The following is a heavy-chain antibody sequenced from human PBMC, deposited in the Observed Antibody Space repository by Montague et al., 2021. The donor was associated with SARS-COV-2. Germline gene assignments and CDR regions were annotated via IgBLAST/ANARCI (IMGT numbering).Heavy chain of an antibody. D-gene: IGHD3-9*01. J-gene: IGHJ4*02. Sequence: SETLSLTCTVSADSISSGGYFGGRIRQPPKTGLELIANIHIGWTSYLNPSLKSRVTISIDSSKNQFSLNVTSVTAADTAVYFCARSRDWYLGNWGQGTLATVSS. V-gene: IGHV4-39*07. CDR1: ADSISSGGYF. CDR2: IHIGWTS. CDR3: ARSRDWYLGN.